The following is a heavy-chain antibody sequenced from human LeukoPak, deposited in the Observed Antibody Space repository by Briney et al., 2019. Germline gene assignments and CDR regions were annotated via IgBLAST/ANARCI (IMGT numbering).Heavy chain of an antibody. CDR1: GGSISSGGYY. CDR3: ARESVTRGWYAFDI. J-gene: IGHJ3*02. CDR2: IYYSGST. D-gene: IGHD2-15*01. Sequence: SQTLSLTCTVSGGSISSGGYYWSWIRQHLGKGLEWIGYIYYSGSTYYNPSLKSRVTISVDTSKNQFSLKLSSVTAADTAVYYCARESVTRGWYAFDIWGQGTMVTVSS. V-gene: IGHV4-31*03.